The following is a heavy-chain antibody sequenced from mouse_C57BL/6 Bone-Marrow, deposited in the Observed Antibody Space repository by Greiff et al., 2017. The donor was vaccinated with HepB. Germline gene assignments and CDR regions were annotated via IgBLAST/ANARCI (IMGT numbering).Heavy chain of an antibody. CDR1: GFNIKDDY. CDR2: IDPENGDT. V-gene: IGHV14-4*01. J-gene: IGHJ3*01. Sequence: EVQLQQSGAELVRPGASVKLSCTASGFNIKDDYMHWVKQRPEQGLEWIGWIDPENGDTEYASKFQGKATITADTSSNTAYLQLRSLTSEDTAVYYCTTFFYNSGVGYAGLAYGGKGTLVTASA. CDR3: TTFFYNSGVGYAGLAY. D-gene: IGHD1-1*01.